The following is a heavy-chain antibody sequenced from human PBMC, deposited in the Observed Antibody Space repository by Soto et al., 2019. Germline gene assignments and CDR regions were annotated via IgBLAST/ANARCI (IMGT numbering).Heavy chain of an antibody. CDR1: GFTFSEYS. CDR3: VKVTAFYDILTGYYSTKFFDT. CDR2: ISSDGDIT. V-gene: IGHV3-64D*06. Sequence: PGGSLTLSCSASGFTFSEYSMHWVRQAPGKGLQYVSTISSDGDITYYADSVKGRFTISNDTSKNTLYLQINSLRPDETAVYYCVKVTAFYDILTGYYSTKFFDTWGQGTLVTVSS. D-gene: IGHD3-9*01. J-gene: IGHJ4*02.